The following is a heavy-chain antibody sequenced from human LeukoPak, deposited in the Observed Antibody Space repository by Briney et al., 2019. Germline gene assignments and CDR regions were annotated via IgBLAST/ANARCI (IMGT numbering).Heavy chain of an antibody. CDR2: IIPILGIA. CDR1: VGTVSRYT. D-gene: IGHD3-10*01. J-gene: IGHJ4*02. Sequence: SVKVSRKASVGTVSRYTISWVGQARGQELEWMGSIIPILGIANYAQKLQGRVTITADKSTSTAYMELSSLRSEDTPVYYSARDSYASGSYFDYSGQGTLVTVSS. V-gene: IGHV1-69*02. CDR3: ARDSYASGSYFDY.